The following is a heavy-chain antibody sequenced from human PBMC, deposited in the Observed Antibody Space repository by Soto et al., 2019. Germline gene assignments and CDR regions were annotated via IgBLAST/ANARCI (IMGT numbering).Heavy chain of an antibody. J-gene: IGHJ4*02. Sequence: PSETLSLTCTVSGGSISSYYWSWIRQPPGKGLEWIGYIYYSGSTNYNPSLKSRVTISVDTSKNQFSLKLSSVTAADTAVYYCARVIDDSSGYYFGSQDYWGQGTLVTVSS. CDR2: IYYSGST. CDR3: ARVIDDSSGYYFGSQDY. D-gene: IGHD3-22*01. V-gene: IGHV4-59*01. CDR1: GGSISSYY.